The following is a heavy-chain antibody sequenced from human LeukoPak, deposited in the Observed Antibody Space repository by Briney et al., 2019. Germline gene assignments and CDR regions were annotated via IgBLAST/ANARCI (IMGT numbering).Heavy chain of an antibody. D-gene: IGHD5-18*01. V-gene: IGHV4-38-2*02. Sequence: SETLSLTCTVSGYSISSGYYWGWIRRPPGKGLEWIGSIYHSGSTYYNPSLKSRVTISVDTSKNQFSLKLSSVTAADTAVYYCARCGGLSDTAMATPFDYWGQGTLVTVSS. CDR1: GYSISSGYY. J-gene: IGHJ4*02. CDR2: IYHSGST. CDR3: ARCGGLSDTAMATPFDY.